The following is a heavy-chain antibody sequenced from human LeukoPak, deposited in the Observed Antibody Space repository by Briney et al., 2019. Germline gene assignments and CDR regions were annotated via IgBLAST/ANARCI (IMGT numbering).Heavy chain of an antibody. J-gene: IGHJ4*02. V-gene: IGHV2-70*11. CDR1: GFSLSTSGMC. Sequence: SGPALVKPTQTLTLTCTFSGFSLSTSGMCVSWIRQHPGKALEWLARIDWDDDKYYSTSLKTRLTISRDTSKNQVVLTMTNMDPVDTATYYCARMRRYYDSSGYPDYWGQGTLVTVSS. D-gene: IGHD3-22*01. CDR3: ARMRRYYDSSGYPDY. CDR2: IDWDDDK.